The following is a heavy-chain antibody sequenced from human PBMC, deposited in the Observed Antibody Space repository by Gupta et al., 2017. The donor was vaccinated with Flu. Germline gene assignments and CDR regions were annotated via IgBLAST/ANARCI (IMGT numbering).Heavy chain of an antibody. CDR2: IKDRGNT. CDR3: ARQYGWRGEWYFDC. V-gene: IGHV4-39*01. Sequence: GWIRQPAGRGVEWIGGIKDRGNTFYTPSIRSRVTIAVETNKNQFSMKRTAMTTADTAHYDGARQYGWRGEWYFDCWGRGALVTVSS. J-gene: IGHJ2*01. D-gene: IGHD2-8*02.